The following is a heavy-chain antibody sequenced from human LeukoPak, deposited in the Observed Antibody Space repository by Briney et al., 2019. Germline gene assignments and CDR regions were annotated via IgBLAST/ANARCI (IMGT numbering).Heavy chain of an antibody. J-gene: IGHJ4*02. Sequence: GGSLRLSCAASGFIFSDYYMSWIRQAPGKGLEWISYISSSSSYTNYVDSVKGRFTISRDNAKNSLYLQMNSLRAEDTAVYYCARAVSVSSYYFDCWGQGTLVSVSS. CDR3: ARAVSVSSYYFDC. D-gene: IGHD5/OR15-5a*01. CDR2: ISSSSSYT. V-gene: IGHV3-11*05. CDR1: GFIFSDYY.